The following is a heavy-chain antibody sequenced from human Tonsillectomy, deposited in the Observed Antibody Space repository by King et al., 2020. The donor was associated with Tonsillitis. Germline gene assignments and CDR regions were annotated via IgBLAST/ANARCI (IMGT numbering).Heavy chain of an antibody. V-gene: IGHV3-23*04. CDR3: ARGASGTYYRFDY. Sequence: VQLVESGGGLVQPGGFLRLSCAASGFSFSRYHMIWVRHAPGGGLVWVSTDNLGGGTYYADSVQGRFTISRDNSKNALFLEMNSLRAEDTAVYYCARGASGTYYRFDYWGQGALVTVSS. CDR1: GFSFSRYH. J-gene: IGHJ4*02. D-gene: IGHD3-10*01. CDR2: DNLGGGT.